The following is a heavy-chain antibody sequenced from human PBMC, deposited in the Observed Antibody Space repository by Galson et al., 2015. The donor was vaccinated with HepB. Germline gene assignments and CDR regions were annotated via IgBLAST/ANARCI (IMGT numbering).Heavy chain of an antibody. V-gene: IGHV3-33*01. D-gene: IGHD2-2*01. J-gene: IGHJ4*02. CDR3: ARDRTYCGSPSCSRMGSNY. CDR1: GFTFTKYG. Sequence: SLRLSCAPSGFTFTKYGMHWVRQAPGKGLEWVALIWSDGSDKNYADSVKGRFTISRDNSKNTVSLQMDSLRAEDTAVYYCARDRTYCGSPSCSRMGSNYWGQGTLVTVSS. CDR2: IWSDGSDK.